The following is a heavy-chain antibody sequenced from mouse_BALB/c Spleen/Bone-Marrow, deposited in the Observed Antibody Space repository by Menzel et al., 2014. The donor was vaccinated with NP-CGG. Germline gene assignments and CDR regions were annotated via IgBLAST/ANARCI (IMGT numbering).Heavy chain of an antibody. CDR2: INPDSSTI. CDR3: ARQGYYGKGDY. Sequence: DVKFVESGGGLVQPGGSLKLSCAASGFDFSRYWMSWVRPAPGKGLEWIGEINPDSSTINYTPSLKDKFIISRDNAKNTLYLRMSKVRSEDTALYYCARQGYYGKGDYWGQGTTLTVSS. CDR1: GFDFSRYW. J-gene: IGHJ2*01. V-gene: IGHV4-1*02. D-gene: IGHD2-1*01.